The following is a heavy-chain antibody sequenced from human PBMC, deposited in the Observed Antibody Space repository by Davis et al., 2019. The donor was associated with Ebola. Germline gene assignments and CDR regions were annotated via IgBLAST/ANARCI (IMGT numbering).Heavy chain of an antibody. CDR2: INPITGGT. D-gene: IGHD3-22*01. CDR3: AREGGRYYDSSGYVFDI. CDR1: GYRSTSYY. Sequence: ASVKVSCKASGYRSTSYYMHWVRQAPGQGLEWMGIINPITGGTSYAQNFQVRVNMTRDTSTSTVYMELSSLRSEDTAVYYCAREGGRYYDSSGYVFDIWGQGTMAKVSS. J-gene: IGHJ3*02. V-gene: IGHV1-46*01.